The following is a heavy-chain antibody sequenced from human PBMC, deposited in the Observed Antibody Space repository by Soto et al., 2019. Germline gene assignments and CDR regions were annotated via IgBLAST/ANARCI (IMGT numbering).Heavy chain of an antibody. CDR1: GGSFSGYY. Sequence: PSETLSLTCAVYGGSFSGYYWSWIRQPPGKGLEWIGEINHSGSTNYNPSLKSRVTISVDTSKNQFSLKLSSVTAADTAVYYCARTKLLWFGELLPTYNWFDPWGQGTLVTASS. CDR3: ARTKLLWFGELLPTYNWFDP. D-gene: IGHD3-10*01. CDR2: INHSGST. V-gene: IGHV4-34*01. J-gene: IGHJ5*02.